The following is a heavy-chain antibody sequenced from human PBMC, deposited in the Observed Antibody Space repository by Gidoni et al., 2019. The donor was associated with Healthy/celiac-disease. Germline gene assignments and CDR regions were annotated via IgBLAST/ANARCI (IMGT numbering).Heavy chain of an antibody. CDR1: GFTFSDYY. V-gene: IGHV3-11*06. Sequence: QVQLVESGGGLVKPGGSLRLSCAASGFTFSDYYMSWIRQAPGKGLEWVSYISSSSSYTNYADSVKGRFTISRDNAKNSLYLQMNSLRAEDTAVYYCARDRKRGQMVIVDYWGQGTLVTVSS. CDR3: ARDRKRGQMVIVDY. D-gene: IGHD2-21*01. CDR2: ISSSSSYT. J-gene: IGHJ4*02.